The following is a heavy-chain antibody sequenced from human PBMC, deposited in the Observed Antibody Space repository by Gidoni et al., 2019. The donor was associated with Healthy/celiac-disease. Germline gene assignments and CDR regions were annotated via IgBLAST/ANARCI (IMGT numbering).Heavy chain of an antibody. V-gene: IGHV3-49*05. D-gene: IGHD5-18*01. Sequence: EVQLVESGGGLVKPGRSLRLSCTASGFTFGDYAMSWFRQAPGKGLEWVGFIRSKAYGGTTEYAASVKGRFTISRDDSKSIAYLQMNSLKTEDTAVYYCTRDQSGYSYGGFDYWGQGTLVTVSS. J-gene: IGHJ4*02. CDR1: GFTFGDYA. CDR2: IRSKAYGGTT. CDR3: TRDQSGYSYGGFDY.